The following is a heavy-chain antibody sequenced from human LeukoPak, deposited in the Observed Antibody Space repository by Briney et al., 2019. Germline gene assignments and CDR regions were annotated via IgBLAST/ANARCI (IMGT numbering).Heavy chain of an antibody. J-gene: IGHJ6*02. CDR2: TYYRSKWYN. D-gene: IGHD6-13*01. CDR3: ARVGEPDTGIAAAGTDAYYYYGMDV. CDR1: GDSVSSNSAA. Sequence: SQTLSLTCAISGDSVSSNSAAWNWLRQSPSRGLEWLGRTYYRSKWYNDYAVSVKSRITINPDTSKNQFSLQLNSVTPEDTAVYYCARVGEPDTGIAAAGTDAYYYYGMDVWGQGTTVTVSS. V-gene: IGHV6-1*01.